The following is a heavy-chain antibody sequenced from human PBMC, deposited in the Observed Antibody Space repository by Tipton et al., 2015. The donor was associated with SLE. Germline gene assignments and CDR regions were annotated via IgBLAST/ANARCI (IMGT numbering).Heavy chain of an antibody. Sequence: TLSLTCTVSGVSVIDYHWSWIRLPPGKGLEWIGYLYYSGNTHYNPSLESRVTVSVDTSKNQISLNLRSVIAADTAVYYCARDHQWLDYYYYYYMDVWGKGTTVTVSS. CDR1: GVSVIDYH. D-gene: IGHD6-19*01. V-gene: IGHV4-59*02. J-gene: IGHJ6*03. CDR2: LYYSGNT. CDR3: ARDHQWLDYYYYYYMDV.